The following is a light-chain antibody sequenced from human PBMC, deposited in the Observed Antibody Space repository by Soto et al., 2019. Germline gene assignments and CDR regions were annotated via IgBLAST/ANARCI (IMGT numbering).Light chain of an antibody. J-gene: IGKJ5*01. CDR1: QNVGSRY. CDR2: DAS. CDR3: QKYTGPPTT. V-gene: IGKV3-20*01. Sequence: EVVMTQSPATLSVSPGERATLSCSASQNVGSRYFAWYQQKPGQDHRLLIYDASNRATGIKDRFSGSGSGTDFTLTITRLEPEDSAVYFCQKYTGPPTTFGQGNRREI.